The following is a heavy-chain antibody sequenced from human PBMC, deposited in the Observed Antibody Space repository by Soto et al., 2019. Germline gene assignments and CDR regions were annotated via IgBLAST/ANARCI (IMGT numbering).Heavy chain of an antibody. CDR2: ISSSGGLI. V-gene: IGHV3-11*01. D-gene: IGHD3-3*01. Sequence: PGGALRLSCAASGFTFSEYYMTWIRQAPGKGLEWVSYISSSGGLIYYADSVKGRFTISRDNARKSLYLQMRSLRAEDSAVYYCARDRYDFWSGSDHYGLDVWGQGTTVTVSS. CDR3: ARDRYDFWSGSDHYGLDV. J-gene: IGHJ6*02. CDR1: GFTFSEYY.